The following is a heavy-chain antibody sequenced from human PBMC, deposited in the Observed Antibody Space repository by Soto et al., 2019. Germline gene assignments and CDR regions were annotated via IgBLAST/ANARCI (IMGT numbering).Heavy chain of an antibody. D-gene: IGHD3-9*01. CDR2: IYYSGST. V-gene: IGHV4-30-4*01. CDR3: ARDPSYYDILTGWLPHYGMDV. Sequence: SETLSLTCTVSGGSISSGDYYWSWIRQPPGKGLEWIGYIYYSGSTYYNPSLKSRVTISVDTSKNQFSQKLSSVTAADTAVYYCARDPSYYDILTGWLPHYGMDVWGQGTTVTVSS. CDR1: GGSISSGDYY. J-gene: IGHJ6*02.